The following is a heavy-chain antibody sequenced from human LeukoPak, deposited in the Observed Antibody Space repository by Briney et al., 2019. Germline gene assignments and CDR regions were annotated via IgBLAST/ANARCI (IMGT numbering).Heavy chain of an antibody. CDR1: GFTFSSYE. D-gene: IGHD3-22*01. CDR2: ISSSGSTI. V-gene: IGHV3-48*03. J-gene: IGHJ4*02. CDR3: ARDEGLGNTMMPLDY. Sequence: PGGSLRLSCAASGFTFSSYEMNWVRQAPGKGLEWVSYISSSGSTIYHADSVKGRFTISRDNAKNSLYLQMNSLRAEDTAVYYCARDEGLGNTMMPLDYWGQGTLVTVSS.